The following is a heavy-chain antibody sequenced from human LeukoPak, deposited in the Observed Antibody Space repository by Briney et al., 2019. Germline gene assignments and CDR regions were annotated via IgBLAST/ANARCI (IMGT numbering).Heavy chain of an antibody. J-gene: IGHJ4*02. CDR2: IYYSGST. CDR3: ARQGGYCSSTSCPFDY. Sequence: SETLSLTYTVSGGSISSSSYYWGWIRQPPGKGLEWIGSIYYSGSTYYNPSLKSRVTISVDTSKNQFSLKLSSVTAADTAVYYCARQGGYCSSTSCPFDYWGQGTLVTVSS. CDR1: GGSISSSSYY. V-gene: IGHV4-39*01. D-gene: IGHD2-2*01.